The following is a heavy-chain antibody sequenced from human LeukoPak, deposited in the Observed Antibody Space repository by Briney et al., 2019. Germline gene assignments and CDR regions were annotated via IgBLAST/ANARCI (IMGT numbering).Heavy chain of an antibody. CDR1: GYTFTSYY. CDR2: INPSGGST. D-gene: IGHD2-21*02. CDR3: ARDPGPDCGGDCHDY. J-gene: IGHJ4*02. V-gene: IGHV1-46*01. Sequence: GASVKVSCKASGYTFTSYYMHWVRQAPGQGLEWMGIINPSGGSTSYAQKFQGRVTMTRDTSTSTAYMELSSLRSEDTAVYYCARDPGPDCGGDCHDYWGQGTLVTVSS.